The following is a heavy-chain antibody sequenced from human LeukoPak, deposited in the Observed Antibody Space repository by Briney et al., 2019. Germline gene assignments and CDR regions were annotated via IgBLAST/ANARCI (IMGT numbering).Heavy chain of an antibody. J-gene: IGHJ6*03. Sequence: LSGGSLRLSCAASGFTFDDYAMHWVRQAPGKGLEWVSGISWNSGSIGYADSVKGRFTISRDNAKNSLYLQMNSLRAEDMALYYCAKDIGQAGVDYYYYYMDVWGKGTTVTVSS. CDR3: AKDIGQAGVDYYYYYMDV. V-gene: IGHV3-9*03. D-gene: IGHD6-13*01. CDR1: GFTFDDYA. CDR2: ISWNSGSI.